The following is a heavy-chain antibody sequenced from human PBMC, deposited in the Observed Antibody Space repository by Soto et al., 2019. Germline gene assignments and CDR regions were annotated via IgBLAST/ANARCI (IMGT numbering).Heavy chain of an antibody. CDR1: GFTFSSYA. Sequence: GGSLRLSCAASGFTFSSYAMSWVRQAPGKGLEWVSAISGSGGSTYYADSVKGRFTISRDNSKNTLYLQMNRLRAEDTAVYYCAKARIAAAGRVGYFDYWGQGALVTVSS. D-gene: IGHD6-13*01. CDR3: AKARIAAAGRVGYFDY. V-gene: IGHV3-23*01. J-gene: IGHJ4*02. CDR2: ISGSGGST.